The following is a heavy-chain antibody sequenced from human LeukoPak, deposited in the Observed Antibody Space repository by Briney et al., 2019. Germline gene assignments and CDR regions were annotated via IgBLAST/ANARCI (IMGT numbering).Heavy chain of an antibody. J-gene: IGHJ3*02. CDR3: ARDGFTTGSHDAFDI. V-gene: IGHV1-18*01. D-gene: IGHD2-8*01. CDR1: GGTFSSYA. CDR2: ISGDNDST. Sequence: ASVKVSCKASGGTFSSYAITWVRQAPGQGLEWMGWISGDNDSTNYAQKLQGRVTMTTDTSTSTAYMELRSLKSDDTAVYYCARDGFTTGSHDAFDIWGQGTMVSVSS.